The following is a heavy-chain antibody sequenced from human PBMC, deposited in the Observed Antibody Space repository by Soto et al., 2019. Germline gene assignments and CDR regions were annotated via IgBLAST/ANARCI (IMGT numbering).Heavy chain of an antibody. CDR2: ISGSGIST. V-gene: IGHV3-23*01. Sequence: VRLLESGGGLVQPGGSLRLSCAASAFTFSSYAMSWVRQSPGKGLEWVSGISGSGISTYYADSVKGRFSISRDNSKNTLYLQMDSLRAEDTAVYYCARDPGAITVAGNFDYWGQGTLVNVSS. CDR1: AFTFSSYA. D-gene: IGHD6-19*01. CDR3: ARDPGAITVAGNFDY. J-gene: IGHJ4*02.